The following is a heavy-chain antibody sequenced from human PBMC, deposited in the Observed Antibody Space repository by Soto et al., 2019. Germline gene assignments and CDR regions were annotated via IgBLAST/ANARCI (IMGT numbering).Heavy chain of an antibody. CDR1: GYTFTNYW. Sequence: GESLKISCEASGYTFTNYWIGWVRQMPGTGLEWMGIIYPRDSDTRYSPSFQDQVTMSVDKSIGTAYLQWSSLKASDTALYYCVRHCVKIESSVGPRSFDYWGQGTLVTFSS. D-gene: IGHD1-26*01. CDR3: VRHCVKIESSVGPRSFDY. CDR2: IYPRDSDT. J-gene: IGHJ4*02. V-gene: IGHV5-51*01.